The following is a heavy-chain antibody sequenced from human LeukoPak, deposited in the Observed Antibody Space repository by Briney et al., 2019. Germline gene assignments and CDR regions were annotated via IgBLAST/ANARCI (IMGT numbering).Heavy chain of an antibody. D-gene: IGHD2-2*02. CDR1: GYTFTSYY. V-gene: IGHV1-46*01. CDR2: INPSGGRT. CDR3: ARDRDCSSTSCYRSGYWYFDL. Sequence: ASVKVSCKASGYTFTSYYMHWVRQAPGQGLEWMGIINPSGGRTSYAQKFQGRVTITADESTSTAYMELSSLRSEDTAVYYCARDRDCSSTSCYRSGYWYFDLWGRGTLVTVSS. J-gene: IGHJ2*01.